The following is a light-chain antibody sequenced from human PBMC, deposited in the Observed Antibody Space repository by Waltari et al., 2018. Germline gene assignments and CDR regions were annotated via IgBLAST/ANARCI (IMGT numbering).Light chain of an antibody. V-gene: IGLV2-14*03. CDR2: DVN. CDR1: RSDSGGYEY. Sequence: SALTQPDSVSGSPGQSITIPCSGIRSDSGGYEYVSWYQQHPGKAPKVIIYDVNNRPSGVSNRFSGSKSGSSASLTISGLQAEDEADYYCSSFTSSTTGIFGGGTKVTVL. J-gene: IGLJ2*01. CDR3: SSFTSSTTGI.